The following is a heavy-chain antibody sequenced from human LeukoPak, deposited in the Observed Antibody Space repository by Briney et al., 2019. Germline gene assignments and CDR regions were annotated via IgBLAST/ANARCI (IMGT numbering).Heavy chain of an antibody. J-gene: IGHJ4*02. V-gene: IGHV3-23*01. CDR1: AFTFSSYA. D-gene: IGHD6-13*01. Sequence: GGSLTLSCAASAFTFSSYAMKWVPQAPGQGLEGVFIISASGGSTYYADSVRGRFTISRDNSKNTLFLQMSTLRAEDTAVDYCGKVLGTYGSSGYAWYFDHWGQGILVTVSS. CDR2: ISASGGST. CDR3: GKVLGTYGSSGYAWYFDH.